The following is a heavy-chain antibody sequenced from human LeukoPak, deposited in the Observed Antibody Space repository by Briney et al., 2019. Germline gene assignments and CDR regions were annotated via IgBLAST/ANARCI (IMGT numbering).Heavy chain of an antibody. V-gene: IGHV3-15*01. D-gene: IGHD3-10*01. J-gene: IGHJ3*02. CDR1: GFTLTNDF. CDR2: IQSEIGSKNT. Sequence: GGSLRLSCAASGFTLTNDFMTWVRQAPGKGLEWVCRIQSEIGSKNTEDAESVKGRIAISRDKSTNILFMKMHRPRNEDTPEYYCARAWFGESRDGLDIWGRGSMVVDCS. CDR3: ARAWFGESRDGLDI.